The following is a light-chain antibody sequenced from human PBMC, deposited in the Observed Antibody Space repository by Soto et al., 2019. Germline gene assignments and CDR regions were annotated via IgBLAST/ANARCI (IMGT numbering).Light chain of an antibody. V-gene: IGKV3-11*01. CDR2: DAS. J-gene: IGKJ2*01. CDR1: QSVSNY. Sequence: EIVLTQSPATLSLSPGERAILSCRASQSVSNYLAWYQQKPGQAPRLLIYDASNRATGIPARFSGSGSGTDFTLTISSLKPEDFAVYYCQQRSYWPPYTFGQGTKLEIK. CDR3: QQRSYWPPYT.